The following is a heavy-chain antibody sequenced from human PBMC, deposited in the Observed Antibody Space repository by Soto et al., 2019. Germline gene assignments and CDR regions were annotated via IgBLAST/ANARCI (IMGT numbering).Heavy chain of an antibody. J-gene: IGHJ6*01. CDR2: IYYSGNT. D-gene: IGHD2-2*01. Sequence: SLTCTVSGGSISSGYYWSWIRQHPGKGLEWIGYIYYSGNTYYNPSLKSRVSISLDTSKSQFSLNLGSVTAADTAVYYCARDALVPLGVPTTMDVWGQANTGPVSS. CDR1: GGSISSGYY. CDR3: ARDALVPLGVPTTMDV. V-gene: IGHV4-31*03.